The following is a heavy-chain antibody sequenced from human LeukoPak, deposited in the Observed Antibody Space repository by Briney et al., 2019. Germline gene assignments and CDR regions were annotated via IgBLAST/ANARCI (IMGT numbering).Heavy chain of an antibody. D-gene: IGHD2-8*01. CDR3: ARGRVTNGREDFDF. Sequence: GGSLRLSCAASGFTFSSHAMDWVRQAPGKGLEWVAVMSNDGSNKYYADSVRGRFTISRDNSNNTLYLQMTRLSPEDTAVYYCARGRVTNGREDFDFWGQGTLVIVSS. J-gene: IGHJ4*02. CDR1: GFTFSSHA. V-gene: IGHV3-30*04. CDR2: MSNDGSNK.